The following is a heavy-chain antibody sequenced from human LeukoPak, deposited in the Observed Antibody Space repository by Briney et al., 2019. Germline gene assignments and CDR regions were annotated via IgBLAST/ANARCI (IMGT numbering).Heavy chain of an antibody. D-gene: IGHD2-2*01. CDR1: GYTFTSYA. CDR2: INAGNGNT. CDR3: ARALYCSSTSCYRGLWFDP. Sequence: ASVNVSCKASGYTFTSYAMHWVRQAPGQRLECMGWINAGNGNTKYSQKFQGRVTITRDTSACTAYMELSSMRSEATAVYYWARALYCSSTSCYRGLWFDPWGQGTLVTVSS. J-gene: IGHJ5*02. V-gene: IGHV1-3*01.